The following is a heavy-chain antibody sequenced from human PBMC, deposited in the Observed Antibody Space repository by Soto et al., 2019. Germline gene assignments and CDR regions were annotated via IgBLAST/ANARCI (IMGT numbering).Heavy chain of an antibody. V-gene: IGHV4-31*03. CDR3: ARDRFLEWYEFDP. CDR2: TYYSGST. CDR1: GGSISSGGYY. D-gene: IGHD3-3*01. J-gene: IGHJ5*02. Sequence: QVQLQESGPGLVKPSQTLSLTCTVSGGSISSGGYYWSWIRQHPGKGLEWIGYTYYSGSTYYNPSLKSRVTISVDTSKNQFSLKLSSVTAADTAVYYCARDRFLEWYEFDPWGQGTLVTVSS.